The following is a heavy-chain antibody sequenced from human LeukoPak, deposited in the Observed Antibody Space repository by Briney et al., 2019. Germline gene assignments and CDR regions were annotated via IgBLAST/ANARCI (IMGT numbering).Heavy chain of an antibody. V-gene: IGHV3-13*01. CDR2: LGSAGDK. Sequence: PGGSLRLSCAASGFTLSDYDIHWVRQPIGKGLDWVSGLGSAGDKYHAGSERGRFTISREDAENSVYLQMNGLRPEDTAIYYCERAKRETSTRPWTSGMDVWGQGTRVTVSS. CDR1: GFTLSDYD. J-gene: IGHJ6*02. D-gene: IGHD3/OR15-3a*01. CDR3: ERAKRETSTRPWTSGMDV.